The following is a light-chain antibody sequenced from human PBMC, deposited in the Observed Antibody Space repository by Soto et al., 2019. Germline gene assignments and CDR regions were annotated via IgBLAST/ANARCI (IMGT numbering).Light chain of an antibody. Sequence: QSALTQPPSASGSPGQSVTISCTGTSSDVGGYNYVSWYQQHPGKAPKLMIYEVSKRPSGVHDRFSGSKSGNTASLTVSGLQAEDEADYYCSSYVGSNSVIFGGGTKLTVL. J-gene: IGLJ2*01. CDR2: EVS. CDR1: SSDVGGYNY. V-gene: IGLV2-8*01. CDR3: SSYVGSNSVI.